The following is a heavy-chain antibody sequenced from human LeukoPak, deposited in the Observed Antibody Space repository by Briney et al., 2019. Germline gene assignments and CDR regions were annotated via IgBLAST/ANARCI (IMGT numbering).Heavy chain of an antibody. J-gene: IGHJ4*02. V-gene: IGHV3-30*02. Sequence: GGSLRLSXAASGFSFSTYGMHWVRQAPGKGLEWVAFTRFDGSDKYYADSVKGRFTISRDNSKNTLYLQMNSLTTEDTAVYYCAKSISGYSNSWYCLDFWGQGTLVTVSS. CDR2: TRFDGSDK. CDR1: GFSFSTYG. CDR3: AKSISGYSNSWYCLDF. D-gene: IGHD6-13*01.